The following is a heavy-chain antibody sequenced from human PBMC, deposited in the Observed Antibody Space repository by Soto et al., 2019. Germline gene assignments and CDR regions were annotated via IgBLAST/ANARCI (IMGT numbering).Heavy chain of an antibody. CDR2: IRSDGSRI. CDR1: GFTFSNYY. CDR3: ARRGSGSYYDY. D-gene: IGHD1-26*01. J-gene: IGHJ4*02. Sequence: GGSLRLSCATSGFTFSNYYMDWVRQVPGKGLVWVSRIRSDGSRISYADSVKGRFTISTDNAKKTLSLQMNSLTAEDTALYYCARRGSGSYYDYWGQGTLVTVSS. V-gene: IGHV3-74*01.